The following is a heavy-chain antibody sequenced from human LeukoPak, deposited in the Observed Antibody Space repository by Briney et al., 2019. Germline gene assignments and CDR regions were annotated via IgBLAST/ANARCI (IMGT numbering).Heavy chain of an antibody. J-gene: IGHJ3*01. V-gene: IGHV4-34*01. D-gene: IGHD4-23*01. CDR2: IDHSGST. Sequence: SETLSLTCAVYGGAFSSYYWSWIRQPPGKGLEWIGQIDHSGSTNFNPSLKSRVTMSVDTTKKRVSLNLNSVTAADTAVYYCARVLLVTPVAAFDVWGQGTLVAVSS. CDR3: ARVLLVTPVAAFDV. CDR1: GGAFSSYY.